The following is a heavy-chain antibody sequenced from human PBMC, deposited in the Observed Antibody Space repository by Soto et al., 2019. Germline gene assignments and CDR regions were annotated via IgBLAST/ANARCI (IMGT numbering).Heavy chain of an antibody. V-gene: IGHV1-3*01. CDR1: GYTLTSYA. CDR2: INAGNGNT. Sequence: ASVKVSCKASGYTLTSYAMHGVRQAPGQRLEWMGWINAGNGNTKYSQKFQGRVTITRDTSASTAYMELSSLRSEDTAVYYCARGEMITFGGVIVSLWFDPWGQGTLVTVSS. J-gene: IGHJ5*02. CDR3: ARGEMITFGGVIVSLWFDP. D-gene: IGHD3-16*02.